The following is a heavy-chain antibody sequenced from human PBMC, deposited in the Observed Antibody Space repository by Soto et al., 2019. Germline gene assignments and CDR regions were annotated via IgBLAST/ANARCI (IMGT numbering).Heavy chain of an antibody. CDR3: ARADWTTVTKFDY. J-gene: IGHJ4*02. CDR2: IYYSVST. Sequence: QVQLQESGPGLVKPSQTLSLTCTVSGGSISSGGYYWSWIRQHPGKGLEWIGYIYYSVSTYYNPSLMSRVTKSVDTSKNQFSLKLSSVTAADTAVYYCARADWTTVTKFDYWGQGTLVTVSS. D-gene: IGHD4-17*01. CDR1: GGSISSGGYY. V-gene: IGHV4-31*03.